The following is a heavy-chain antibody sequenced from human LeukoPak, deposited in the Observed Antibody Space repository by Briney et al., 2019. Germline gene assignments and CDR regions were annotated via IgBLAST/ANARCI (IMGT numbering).Heavy chain of an antibody. V-gene: IGHV4-34*01. CDR3: ARGIVLVPAAKEYFDL. CDR1: GGSFSGYY. Sequence: PSETLSLTCAVYGGSFSGYYWSWIRQPPGKGLEWIGEINPSGSTNYNPSLKSRVTISVDTSKNQFSLKLSSVTAAGTSVYYCARGIVLVPAAKEYFDLWGRGTLVTVSS. J-gene: IGHJ2*01. D-gene: IGHD2-2*01. CDR2: INPSGST.